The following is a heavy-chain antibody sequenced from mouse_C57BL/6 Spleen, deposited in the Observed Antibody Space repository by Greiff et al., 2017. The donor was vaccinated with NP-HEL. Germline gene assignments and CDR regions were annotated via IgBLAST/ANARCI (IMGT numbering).Heavy chain of an antibody. D-gene: IGHD2-4*01. CDR2: IYPGSGCT. CDR3: ARKGAYDYDWFAY. CDR1: GYTFTSYW. V-gene: IGHV1-55*01. Sequence: VQLQQPGAELVKPGASVKMSCKASGYTFTSYWITWVKQRPGQGLEWIGDIYPGSGCTNYNEKFKSKATLTVDTASSTAYMQLSSLTSEDSAVYYCARKGAYDYDWFAYWGQGTLVTVSA. J-gene: IGHJ3*01.